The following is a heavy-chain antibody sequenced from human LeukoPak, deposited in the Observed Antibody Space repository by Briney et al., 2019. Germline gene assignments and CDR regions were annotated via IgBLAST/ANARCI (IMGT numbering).Heavy chain of an antibody. CDR1: GGSINNSSYY. D-gene: IGHD3-10*01. CDR3: ARMSYYGSGRHSCLDV. V-gene: IGHV4-39*07. CDR2: INHSGST. Sequence: SETLSLTCTVSGGSINNSSYYWSWIRQPPGKGLEWIGEINHSGSTNYNPSLKSRVTISVGTSKNQFSLKLSSVTAADTAVYYCARMSYYGSGRHSCLDVWGKGTTVTISS. J-gene: IGHJ6*04.